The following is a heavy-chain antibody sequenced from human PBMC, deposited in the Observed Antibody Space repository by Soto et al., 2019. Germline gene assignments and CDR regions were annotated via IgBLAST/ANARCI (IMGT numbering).Heavy chain of an antibody. V-gene: IGHV3-30*18. D-gene: IGHD3-3*01. J-gene: IGHJ3*02. CDR1: GFTFSSFA. CDR2: ISYDGGNK. Sequence: PGGSLRLSCAASGFTFSSFAMNWVRQAPGKGLEWVSVISYDGGNKYYADSVKGRFTISRDNSKNTLYLQMNSLRAEDTAVYYCAKVSTGFYYDFWSGQPDAFDIWGQGTMVTVSS. CDR3: AKVSTGFYYDFWSGQPDAFDI.